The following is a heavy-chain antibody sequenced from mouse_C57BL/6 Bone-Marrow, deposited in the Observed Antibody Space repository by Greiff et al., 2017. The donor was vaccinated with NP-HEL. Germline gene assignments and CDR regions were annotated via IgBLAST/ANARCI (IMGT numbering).Heavy chain of an antibody. D-gene: IGHD1-1*01. V-gene: IGHV1-81*01. CDR3: ARGGYGSSLAWFAY. CDR2: IYPRSGNT. Sequence: QVQLKQSGAELARPGASVKLSCKASGYTFTSYGISWVKQRTGQGLEWIGEIYPRSGNTYYNEKFKGKATLTADKSSSTAYMELRSLTSEDSAVYFCARGGYGSSLAWFAYWGQGTLVTVSA. CDR1: GYTFTSYG. J-gene: IGHJ3*01.